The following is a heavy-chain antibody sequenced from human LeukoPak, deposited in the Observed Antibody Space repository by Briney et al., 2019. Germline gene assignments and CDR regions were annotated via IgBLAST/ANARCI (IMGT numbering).Heavy chain of an antibody. J-gene: IGHJ4*02. D-gene: IGHD5-18*01. CDR1: GFTFGSYA. CDR2: ISGSGGST. CDR3: AKVGYSYGPYYFDY. V-gene: IGHV3-23*01. Sequence: PGGSLRLSCAASGFTFGSYAMSWVRQAPGKGLEWVSAISGSGGSTYYADSVKGRFTISRDNSKNTLYLQMNSLRAEDTAVYYYAKVGYSYGPYYFDYWGQGTLVTVSS.